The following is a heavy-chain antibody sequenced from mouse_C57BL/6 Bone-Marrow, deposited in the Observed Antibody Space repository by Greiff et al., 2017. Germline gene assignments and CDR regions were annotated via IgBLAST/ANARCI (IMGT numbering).Heavy chain of an antibody. Sequence: EVQLQQSGPGMVKPSQSLSLTCTVTGYSITSGYDWHWIRHFPGNILEWMGYISYSGSTNYNPSLKSRISITHDTSKNHFFLKLNSVTTEDTATYYCAREDYDLDYWGQGTTLTVSS. V-gene: IGHV3-1*01. CDR2: ISYSGST. CDR3: AREDYDLDY. CDR1: GYSITSGYD. J-gene: IGHJ2*01. D-gene: IGHD1-1*01.